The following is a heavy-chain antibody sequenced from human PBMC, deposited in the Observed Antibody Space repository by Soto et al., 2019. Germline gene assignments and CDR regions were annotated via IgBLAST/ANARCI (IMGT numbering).Heavy chain of an antibody. D-gene: IGHD1-26*01. CDR3: ARGDRGAFDL. CDR2: IHSDGSST. Sequence: EVQLLESGGGLVQPGESLRLSCAASGFTFSYYWIHWVRQVPGMGLVWVSRIHSDGSSTTYADSVKGRFTISRDNARNTVYLQMNSLRAEDTAVYYCARGDRGAFDLWGQGTVVTVSS. CDR1: GFTFSYYW. J-gene: IGHJ3*01. V-gene: IGHV3-74*01.